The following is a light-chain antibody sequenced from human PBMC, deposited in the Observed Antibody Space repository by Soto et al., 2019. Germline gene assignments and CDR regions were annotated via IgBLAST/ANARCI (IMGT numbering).Light chain of an antibody. CDR1: SSDVGGYSY. CDR3: SSYAGSHNYV. Sequence: QSVLTQPASVSGSPGQSITISCTGTSSDVGGYSYVSWFQQHPGKVPKLMIYDVTNRPSGVSNRFSASKSGNTASLTISGLQVEDEADYYCSSYAGSHNYVFGSGTKLTVL. CDR2: DVT. V-gene: IGLV2-14*01. J-gene: IGLJ1*01.